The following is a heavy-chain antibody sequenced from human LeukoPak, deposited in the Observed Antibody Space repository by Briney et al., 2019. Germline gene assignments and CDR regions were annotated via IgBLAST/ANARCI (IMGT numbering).Heavy chain of an antibody. V-gene: IGHV1-2*02. J-gene: IGHJ6*02. CDR3: ARGQPGIAVAGTVNYYYYGMDV. D-gene: IGHD6-19*01. CDR1: GYTSTGYY. Sequence: ASVKVSCKASGYTSTGYYMHWVRQAPGQGLEWMGWINPNSGGTNYAQKFQGRVTMTRDTSISTAYMELSRLRSDDTAVYYCARGQPGIAVAGTVNYYYYGMDVWGQGTTVTVSS. CDR2: INPNSGGT.